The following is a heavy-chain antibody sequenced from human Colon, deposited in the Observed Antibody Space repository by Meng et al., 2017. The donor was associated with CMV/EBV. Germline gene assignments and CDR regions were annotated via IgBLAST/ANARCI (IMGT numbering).Heavy chain of an antibody. CDR2: ISYDGSKT. CDR1: EFTFSSYP. V-gene: IGHV3-30*04. D-gene: IGHD1-14*01. J-gene: IGHJ6*02. CDR3: ARVGSGNQYVPYYYYAMDV. Sequence: GGSLRLSCAASEFTFSSYPMQWVRQAPGKGLEWVAFISYDGSKTYNADSVQGRFTISRDNSKNTLFLQMDSLRTEDTAVYFCARVGSGNQYVPYYYYAMDVWGQGITVPSP.